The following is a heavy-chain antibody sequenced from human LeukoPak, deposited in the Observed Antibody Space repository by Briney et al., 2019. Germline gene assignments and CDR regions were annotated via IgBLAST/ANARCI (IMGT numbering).Heavy chain of an antibody. CDR3: ARGIVAVGNFDY. CDR1: GFTFSSYS. J-gene: IGHJ4*02. CDR2: ISSSSSYI. V-gene: IGHV3-21*01. D-gene: IGHD6-13*01. Sequence: PGGSLRFSCAASGFTFSSYSMNWVRQAPGKGLEWVSSISSSSSYIYYADSVKGRFTISRDNAKNSLYLQMSSLRAEDTAVYFCARGIVAVGNFDYWGQGTLVTVSS.